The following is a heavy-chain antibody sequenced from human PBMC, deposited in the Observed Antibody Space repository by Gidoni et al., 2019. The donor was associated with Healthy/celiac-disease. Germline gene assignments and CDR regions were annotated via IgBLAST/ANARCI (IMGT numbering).Heavy chain of an antibody. V-gene: IGHV2-70*15. CDR1: GFSLSTSGMC. J-gene: IGHJ5*02. Sequence: QVTLRESGPALVKPTQTLTLTCTFSGFSLSTSGMCVSWIRQPPGKALDWLARIDWDDDKYYSTSLKTRLTTPKETSKNQVFLKRTNMNPGDTATNYCARTRVVVAGVVMDWFDPGGQEPWSPSPQ. CDR2: IDWDDDK. D-gene: IGHD2-15*01. CDR3: ARTRVVVAGVVMDWFDP.